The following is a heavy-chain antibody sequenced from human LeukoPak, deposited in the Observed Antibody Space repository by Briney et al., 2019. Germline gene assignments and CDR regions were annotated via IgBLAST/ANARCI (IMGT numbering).Heavy chain of an antibody. Sequence: ASVKVSCKASGYTFTSYDINWVRQATGQGLEWMGWMNPNSGNTGYAQKFQGRVTMTRNTSISTAYMELSSLRSEDTAVYYCARFHYDFWSGYYPQLPDHYYFDYWGQGTLVTVSS. V-gene: IGHV1-8*01. D-gene: IGHD3-3*01. CDR2: MNPNSGNT. CDR1: GYTFTSYD. CDR3: ARFHYDFWSGYYPQLPDHYYFDY. J-gene: IGHJ4*02.